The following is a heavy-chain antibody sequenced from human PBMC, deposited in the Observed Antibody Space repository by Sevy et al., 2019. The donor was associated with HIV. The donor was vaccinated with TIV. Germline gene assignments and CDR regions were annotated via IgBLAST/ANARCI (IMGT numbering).Heavy chain of an antibody. CDR2: IIPIFGTA. Sequence: ASVKVSCKASGGTFSSYAISWVRQAPGQGLEWMGGIIPIFGTANYAQKFQGRVTITADESTITAYMELSSLRSEDTAVYYCARENGRDAFDIWGQGTMVTVSS. V-gene: IGHV1-69*13. J-gene: IGHJ3*02. CDR1: GGTFSSYA. D-gene: IGHD2-8*01. CDR3: ARENGRDAFDI.